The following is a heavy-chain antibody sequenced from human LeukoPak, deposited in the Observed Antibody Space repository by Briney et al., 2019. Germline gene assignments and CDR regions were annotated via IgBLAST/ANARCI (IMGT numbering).Heavy chain of an antibody. V-gene: IGHV4-59*01. CDR2: IYYSGST. D-gene: IGHD6-13*01. CDR1: GGSISSYY. CDR3: ATFRNSWYVPEFDY. J-gene: IGHJ4*02. Sequence: SETLSLTCTVSGGSISSYYWSWIRQPPGKGLEWIGYIYYSGSTNYNPSLKSRVTISADTSKNQFSLKLSSVTAADTAVYYCATFRNSWYVPEFDYWGQGTLVTVSS.